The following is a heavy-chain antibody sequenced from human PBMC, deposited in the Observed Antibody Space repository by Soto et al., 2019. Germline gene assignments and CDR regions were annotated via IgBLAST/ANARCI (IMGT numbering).Heavy chain of an antibody. Sequence: QVQLVQSGAEVKKPGSSVKVSCKASGGTFSSYTISWVRQAPGQGLEWMGRIIPILGIANYAQKFRGRVTITANTPPSTAYMELSSLRSEDTAVYYCARASGYSYAHLGYYYGMDVWGQGTTVTVSS. CDR2: IIPILGIA. CDR1: GGTFSSYT. V-gene: IGHV1-69*02. D-gene: IGHD5-18*01. J-gene: IGHJ6*02. CDR3: ARASGYSYAHLGYYYGMDV.